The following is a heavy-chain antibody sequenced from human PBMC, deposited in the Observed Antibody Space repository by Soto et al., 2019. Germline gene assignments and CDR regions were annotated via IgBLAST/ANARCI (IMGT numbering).Heavy chain of an antibody. CDR3: ARLSDETYYYDSSGYGYWFDP. D-gene: IGHD3-22*01. Sequence: QVQLVQSGAEVKKPGSSVKVSCKASGGTFSSYAISWVRQAPGQGLEWMGGIIPIFGTANYAQKFQGRVTITADESTSTAYMELSSLRSEDTAVYYCARLSDETYYYDSSGYGYWFDPWRQGTLVTVSS. J-gene: IGHJ5*02. V-gene: IGHV1-69*01. CDR1: GGTFSSYA. CDR2: IIPIFGTA.